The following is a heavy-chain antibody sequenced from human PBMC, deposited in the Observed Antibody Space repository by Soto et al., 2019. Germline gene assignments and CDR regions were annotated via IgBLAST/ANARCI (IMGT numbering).Heavy chain of an antibody. V-gene: IGHV3-7*05. CDR3: ASGIDP. Sequence: GGSLRLSCAASGFTFSSYAMNWVRQAPGKGLEWVANIKPDGSETAYVDSVKGLFTISRDNAKKFLYLQMNSLRVDDTAVYYCASGIDPWGQGTLVTVSS. CDR1: GFTFSSYA. CDR2: IKPDGSET. J-gene: IGHJ5*02.